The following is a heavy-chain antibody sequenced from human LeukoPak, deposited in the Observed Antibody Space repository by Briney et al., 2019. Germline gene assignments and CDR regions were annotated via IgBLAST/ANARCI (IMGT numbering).Heavy chain of an antibody. Sequence: GGSLRLSCAASGFTFSSYWMSWVRQVPGKGLEWVANIDQDGSEKYYVDSVKGRFTISRDNAKNSLYLQMNSLRVDDTAVYYCARPLRSQNEEYWGRGTLVIVSS. D-gene: IGHD4-17*01. CDR1: GFTFSSYW. V-gene: IGHV3-7*01. J-gene: IGHJ4*02. CDR2: IDQDGSEK. CDR3: ARPLRSQNEEY.